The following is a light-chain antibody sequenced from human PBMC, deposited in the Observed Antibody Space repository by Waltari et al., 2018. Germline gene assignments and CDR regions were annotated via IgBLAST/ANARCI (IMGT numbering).Light chain of an antibody. CDR1: NIGNKT. Sequence: SYELTQPLSVSVALGQTASITCGGSNIGNKTVHWYQQRPGQAPVLVIYRDRRRPSGIPERFSGSNSGNTATVIISRAQAEDEGVYYCQVWDSNTYVFGPGTKVTVL. CDR2: RDR. V-gene: IGLV3-9*01. J-gene: IGLJ1*01. CDR3: QVWDSNTYV.